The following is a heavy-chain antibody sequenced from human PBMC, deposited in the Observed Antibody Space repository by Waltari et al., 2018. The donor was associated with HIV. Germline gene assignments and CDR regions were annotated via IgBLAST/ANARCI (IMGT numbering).Heavy chain of an antibody. D-gene: IGHD6-13*01. J-gene: IGHJ6*02. Sequence: VQLQESGPGLVKPSQTLSLACSVSGGSVSTGDYYWTWIRKSPGKGLEWLGQIFYTAGSYYNPSLGNRVSASLDKANNQISLTLRSVTAADTAIYYCVRGGRVAAPYYGMDVWGPGTTVIVAS. CDR3: VRGGRVAAPYYGMDV. V-gene: IGHV4-30-4*08. CDR1: GGSVSTGDYY. CDR2: IFYTAGS.